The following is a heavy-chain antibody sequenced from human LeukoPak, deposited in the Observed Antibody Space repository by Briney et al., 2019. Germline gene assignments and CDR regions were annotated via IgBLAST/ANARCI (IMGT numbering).Heavy chain of an antibody. CDR3: ARGGGPVSFDY. V-gene: IGHV4-4*07. D-gene: IGHD2-15*01. CDR1: GGSISSYY. CDR2: IYSSGST. J-gene: IGHJ4*02. Sequence: SETLSLTCTVSGGSISSYYWSWIRQPGGKGLEWIGRIYSSGSTNYNPSLKSRVTISVDTSKNQFSLKLSSVTAADTAVYYCARGGGPVSFDYWGQGTLVTVSS.